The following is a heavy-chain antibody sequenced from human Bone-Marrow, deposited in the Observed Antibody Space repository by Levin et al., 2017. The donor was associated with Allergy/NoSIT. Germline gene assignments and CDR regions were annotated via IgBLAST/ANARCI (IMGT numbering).Heavy chain of an antibody. CDR3: AHTADYRDSSGYYFHPFDY. CDR1: GFSLSPSGVG. D-gene: IGHD3-22*01. Sequence: NASGPTLVKPTQTLTLTCTFSGFSLSPSGVGVGWIRQPPGKALEWLALIFWDDDERYSPSLKSRLTITKDPSKNQVVLTMTNMDPVDTATYYCAHTADYRDSSGYYFHPFDYWGQGTLVTVSS. J-gene: IGHJ4*02. CDR2: IFWDDDE. V-gene: IGHV2-5*02.